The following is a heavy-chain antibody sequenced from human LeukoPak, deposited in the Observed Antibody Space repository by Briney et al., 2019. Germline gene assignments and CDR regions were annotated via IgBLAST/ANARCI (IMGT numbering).Heavy chain of an antibody. Sequence: GGSLRLSCAASGFTFSSYAMSWVRQAPGKGLEWVSAISGSGGSTGYADSVKGRFTISRDNAKNSLYLQMNSLRAEDTALYYCARGSYYYDSSGYYYDYWGQGTLVTVSS. J-gene: IGHJ4*02. CDR1: GFTFSSYA. V-gene: IGHV3-23*01. CDR2: ISGSGGST. CDR3: ARGSYYYDSSGYYYDY. D-gene: IGHD3-22*01.